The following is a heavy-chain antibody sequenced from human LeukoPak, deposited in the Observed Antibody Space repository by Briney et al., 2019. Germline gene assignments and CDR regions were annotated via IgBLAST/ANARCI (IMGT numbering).Heavy chain of an antibody. CDR3: AKDSAPSGSYDAFDI. CDR2: ISSSSSYI. Sequence: PGGSLRLSCAASGFTFSSYSMNWVRQAPGKGLEWVSSISSSSSYIYYADSVKGRFTISRDNAKNSLYLQMNSLRAEDTAVYYCAKDSAPSGSYDAFDIWGQGTMVTVSS. V-gene: IGHV3-21*04. CDR1: GFTFSSYS. J-gene: IGHJ3*02. D-gene: IGHD1-26*01.